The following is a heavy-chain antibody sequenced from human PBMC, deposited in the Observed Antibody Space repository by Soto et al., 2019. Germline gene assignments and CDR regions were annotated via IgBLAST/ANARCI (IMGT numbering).Heavy chain of an antibody. D-gene: IGHD2-8*02. CDR1: GXPFTNYC. CDR3: ACWGHIVPVAPSDFDR. CDR2: ISPDGSDV. V-gene: IGHV3-74*01. J-gene: IGHJ4*02. Sequence: GSLRLSCAASGXPFTNYCMNWVRQTPGKGLMWVSRISPDGSDVGYADSVEGRFNVSRDNAKNTLYLQMHSLRAEDTAMYYCACWGHIVPVAPSDFDRWGQGTLGTVSS.